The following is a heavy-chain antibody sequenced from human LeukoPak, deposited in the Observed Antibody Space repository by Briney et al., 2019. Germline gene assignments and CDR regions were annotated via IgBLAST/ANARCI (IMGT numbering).Heavy chain of an antibody. CDR2: IRSKAYGGTT. D-gene: IGHD3-10*01. CDR3: TREDYGSGSLGDY. J-gene: IGHJ4*02. CDR1: GLTFDDYA. V-gene: IGHV3-49*04. Sequence: GGSLRLSCTVSGLTFDDYAMSWVRQAPGKGLEWVGLIRSKAYGGTTEYAASVRGRFTISKDDSKNIAYLQMNSLITEDTAVYYPTREDYGSGSLGDYWGQGTLVTVSS.